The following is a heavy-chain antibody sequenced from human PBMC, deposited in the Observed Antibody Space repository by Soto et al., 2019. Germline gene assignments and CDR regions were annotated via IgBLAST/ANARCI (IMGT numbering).Heavy chain of an antibody. Sequence: PSATLSITCAVYGGSCSVYDWSWIRQPPGKGLEWIGEINHSGSTNYNPSLKSRVTISVDTSKNHFSLKLSSVPAADTAVYYCARGNYDSSGYMDVWGQGTTVT. D-gene: IGHD3-22*01. J-gene: IGHJ6*02. CDR3: ARGNYDSSGYMDV. CDR2: INHSGST. CDR1: GGSCSVYD. V-gene: IGHV4-34*01.